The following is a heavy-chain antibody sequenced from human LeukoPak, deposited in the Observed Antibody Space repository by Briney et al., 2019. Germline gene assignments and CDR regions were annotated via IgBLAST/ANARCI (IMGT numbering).Heavy chain of an antibody. CDR3: AKGQYGGYN. CDR2: TYYRSKWNS. D-gene: IGHD4-17*01. V-gene: IGHV6-1*01. J-gene: IGHJ4*02. CDR1: GDSVSSNTAA. Sequence: SQTLSLTCAISGDSVSSNTAAWHWIRQSPSRGLEWLGMTYYRSKWNSDYAVSVKSRMTINADTSKNQFSLQMTSVTPEDTAVYYCAKGQYGGYNWGRGTLVTVSS.